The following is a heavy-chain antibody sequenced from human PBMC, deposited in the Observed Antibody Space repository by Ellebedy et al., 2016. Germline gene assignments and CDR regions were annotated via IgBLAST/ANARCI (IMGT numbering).Heavy chain of an antibody. CDR2: LDPSDSYT. CDR1: GYSFPNYW. J-gene: IGHJ4*02. CDR3: ARLEGGKWGSGWYLDY. D-gene: IGHD6-19*01. V-gene: IGHV5-10-1*01. Sequence: GESLKISCKGSGYSFPNYWITWVRQMPGKGLEWMGRLDPSDSYTNYSPSFQGHVTISADKSISTAYLQWSSLKASDTAIYYCARLEGGKWGSGWYLDYWGQGTLVTVSS.